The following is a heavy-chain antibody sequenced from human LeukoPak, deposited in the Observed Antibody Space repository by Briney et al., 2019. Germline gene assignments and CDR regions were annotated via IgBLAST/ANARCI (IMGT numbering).Heavy chain of an antibody. J-gene: IGHJ4*02. CDR1: GYSISSGYY. Sequence: SETLSLTCTVSGYSISSGYYWGWIRQPPGKGLEWIGSIYHSGSTYYNPSLKSRVTISVDTSKNQFSLKLSSVTAADTAVYYCARAGDSYGYGGLDYWGQGTLVTVSS. CDR2: IYHSGST. D-gene: IGHD5-18*01. V-gene: IGHV4-38-2*02. CDR3: ARAGDSYGYGGLDY.